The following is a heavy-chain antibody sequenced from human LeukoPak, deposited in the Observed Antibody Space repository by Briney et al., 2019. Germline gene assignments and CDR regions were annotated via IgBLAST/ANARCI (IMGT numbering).Heavy chain of an antibody. Sequence: GGSLRLSCAASGFTFSSYAMSRVRQAPGKGLEWVSAISGSGGSTYYADSVKGRFTISRDNSKNTLYLQMNSLRAEDTAVYYCAKVRYFDWLLYYFDYWGQGTLVTVSS. CDR3: AKVRYFDWLLYYFDY. J-gene: IGHJ4*02. CDR1: GFTFSSYA. D-gene: IGHD3-9*01. CDR2: ISGSGGST. V-gene: IGHV3-23*01.